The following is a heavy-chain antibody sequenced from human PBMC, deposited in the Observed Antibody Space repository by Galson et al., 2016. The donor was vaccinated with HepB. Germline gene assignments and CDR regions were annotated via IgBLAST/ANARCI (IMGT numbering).Heavy chain of an antibody. Sequence: SLRLSCAASGFTGRSNYMNWVRQAPGKGLEWISVIYGGGSTYYADSVKGRFAISRNNSENKLYLQMNSLRAQDTAVYYCVRGGGDPFDYWGQGTLVTVSS. J-gene: IGHJ4*02. CDR3: VRGGGDPFDY. CDR2: IYGGGST. CDR1: GFTGRSNY. V-gene: IGHV3-53*04. D-gene: IGHD2-21*02.